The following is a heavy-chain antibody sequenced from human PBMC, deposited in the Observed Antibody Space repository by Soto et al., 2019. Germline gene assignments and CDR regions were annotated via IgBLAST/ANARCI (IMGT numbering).Heavy chain of an antibody. V-gene: IGHV4-59*08. D-gene: IGHD3-9*01. Sequence: QVQLQESGPGLVKPSETLSLTCTVSGGSISSYYWSWIRQTPGKGLEWIGYIFYFGRTNYNPSLKSRVTFSTDTSKNQLSLKLSSVTAADTAVYYCARHSPDFDWLSQFDYWGQGTLVTVSS. CDR3: ARHSPDFDWLSQFDY. J-gene: IGHJ4*02. CDR1: GGSISSYY. CDR2: IFYFGRT.